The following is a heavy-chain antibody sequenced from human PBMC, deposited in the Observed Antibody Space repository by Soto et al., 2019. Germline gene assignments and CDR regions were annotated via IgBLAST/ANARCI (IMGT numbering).Heavy chain of an antibody. D-gene: IGHD6-19*01. V-gene: IGHV4-39*01. Sequence: SETLSLICTVSGASIRSSAYWGWIRQPPGKGLEWIGSIYSIGNTYYNPSLKSGVTISADTSKNQFSLNLISVTAADTAVYYCRRSSRYSTDVWGQGITVTVSS. CDR1: GASIRSSAY. CDR2: IYSIGNT. J-gene: IGHJ6*02. CDR3: RRSSRYSTDV.